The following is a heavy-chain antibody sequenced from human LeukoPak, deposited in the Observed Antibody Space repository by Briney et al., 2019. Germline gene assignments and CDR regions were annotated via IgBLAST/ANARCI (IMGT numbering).Heavy chain of an antibody. CDR3: ARYRRLTAMAFDY. CDR2: IYYSGST. D-gene: IGHD5-18*01. J-gene: IGHJ4*02. CDR1: GGSISSGDYY. Sequence: PSETLSLTCTVSGGSISSGDYYWSWIRQPPGKGLEWIGYIYYSGSTNYNPSLKSRVTISVDTSENQFSLKLSSVTAADTAVYYCARYRRLTAMAFDYWGQGTLVTVSS. V-gene: IGHV4-61*08.